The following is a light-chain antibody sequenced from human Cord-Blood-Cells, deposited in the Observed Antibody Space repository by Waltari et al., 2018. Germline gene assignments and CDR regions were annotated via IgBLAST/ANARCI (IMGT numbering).Light chain of an antibody. Sequence: SYELTQPPSVSVSPGQTXXXXXXXXXXXXXXXCWYQQKPGQSPVLVIYQDSKRPSGIPERFSGSNSGNTATLTISGTQAMDEADYYCQVWDSSTVVFGGGTKLTVL. V-gene: IGLV3-1*01. CDR3: QVWDSSTVV. CDR2: QDS. J-gene: IGLJ2*01. CDR1: XXXXXX.